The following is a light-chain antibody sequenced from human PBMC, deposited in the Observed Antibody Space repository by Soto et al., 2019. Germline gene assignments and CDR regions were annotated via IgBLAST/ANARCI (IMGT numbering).Light chain of an antibody. CDR1: QSLLHSNGYNY. V-gene: IGKV2-28*01. CDR2: LGS. CDR3: LQPLQTPRT. J-gene: IGKJ1*01. Sequence: DIVMTQSPLSLPVTPGEPASISCRSSQSLLHSNGYNYLDWYLQKPGQSPQLLIYLGSNRASEVPARFRGSGSGTDFTVKISRVEAEDVGVYYCLQPLQTPRTFGRGTKVEI.